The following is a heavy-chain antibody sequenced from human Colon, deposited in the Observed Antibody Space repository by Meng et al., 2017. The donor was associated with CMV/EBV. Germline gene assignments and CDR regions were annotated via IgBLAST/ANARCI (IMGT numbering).Heavy chain of an antibody. Sequence: SGFTFRDDYLSWIRQAPGKGLEWVSYISSSGTTIYYTDSVKGRFTISRDNAKNSLHLQMDSLRAEDTAVYYCARELNVVVGLRWFDPWGPGTLVTVSS. CDR2: ISSSGTTI. D-gene: IGHD1-26*01. CDR1: GFTFRDDY. CDR3: ARELNVVVGLRWFDP. V-gene: IGHV3-11*01. J-gene: IGHJ5*02.